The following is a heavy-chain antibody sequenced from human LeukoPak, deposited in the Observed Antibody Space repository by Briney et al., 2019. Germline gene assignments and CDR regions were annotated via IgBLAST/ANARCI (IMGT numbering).Heavy chain of an antibody. D-gene: IGHD2-15*01. CDR2: IIPIFGTA. CDR3: AGAGKYCSGGSCYSASLGY. CDR1: GGTFSSYA. J-gene: IGHJ4*02. V-gene: IGHV1-69*13. Sequence: SVKVSCKASGGTFSSYAISWVRQAPGQGLEWTGGIIPIFGTANYAQKFQGRVTITADESTSTAYMELSSLRSEDTAVYYCAGAGKYCSGGSCYSASLGYWGQGTLVTVSS.